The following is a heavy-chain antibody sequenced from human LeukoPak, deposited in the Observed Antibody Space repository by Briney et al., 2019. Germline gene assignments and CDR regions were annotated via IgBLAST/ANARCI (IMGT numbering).Heavy chain of an antibody. D-gene: IGHD1-26*01. J-gene: IGHJ4*02. CDR2: TWYDGSNK. CDR1: GFTFSSYG. CDR3: AKDRSGSHSGGFDY. Sequence: GGSLRLTCAASGFTFSSYGMHWVRQAPGKGLEWVAVTWYDGSNKYYADSVKGRFTIARDNSKNTLYLQMNSLRAEDTAVYYCAKDRSGSHSGGFDYWGQGTLVTVSS. V-gene: IGHV3-33*06.